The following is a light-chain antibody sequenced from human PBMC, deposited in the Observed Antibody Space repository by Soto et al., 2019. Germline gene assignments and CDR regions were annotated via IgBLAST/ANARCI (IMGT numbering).Light chain of an antibody. CDR3: QQYSSLPHT. J-gene: IGKJ2*01. V-gene: IGKV3-20*01. Sequence: ESLLTQSPGTLSLSPGERATLSCRASQSVTNRYFAWYQQRPGQAPRLLIYGISNRATGIPDRFSGSGSGTDFTLTISRLEPEDFVVYYCQQYSSLPHTFGQGTKLDVK. CDR1: QSVTNRY. CDR2: GIS.